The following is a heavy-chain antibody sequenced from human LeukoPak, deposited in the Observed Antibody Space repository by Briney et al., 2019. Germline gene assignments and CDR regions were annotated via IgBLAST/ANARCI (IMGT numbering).Heavy chain of an antibody. D-gene: IGHD3-22*01. Sequence: ASVKVSCKASGYTFTSYWIQWVRQAPGQGLEWMGLINPDGGSTAYAHRFQGRVIMTRDTSTSTAYMDLSSLRSEDTAVYYCALPSGYYYDFDYWGQGTLVTVSS. CDR2: INPDGGST. CDR1: GYTFTSYW. CDR3: ALPSGYYYDFDY. V-gene: IGHV1-46*03. J-gene: IGHJ4*02.